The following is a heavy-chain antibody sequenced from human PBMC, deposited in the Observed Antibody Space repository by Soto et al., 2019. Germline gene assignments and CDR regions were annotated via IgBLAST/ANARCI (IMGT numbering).Heavy chain of an antibody. Sequence: ASVKVSCKASGYTSTSYGISWVRQAPGQGLEWMGWISAYNGNTNYAQKLQGRVTMTTDTSTSTAYMELRSLRSDDTAVYYCARDRLSYSSSSRWFDPWGQGTLVTVSS. CDR1: GYTSTSYG. D-gene: IGHD6-6*01. J-gene: IGHJ5*02. CDR3: ARDRLSYSSSSRWFDP. V-gene: IGHV1-18*04. CDR2: ISAYNGNT.